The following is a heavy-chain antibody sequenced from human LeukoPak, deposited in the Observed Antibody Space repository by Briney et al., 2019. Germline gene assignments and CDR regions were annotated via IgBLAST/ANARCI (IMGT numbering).Heavy chain of an antibody. CDR3: ARDEPGIVVAGNSLEY. V-gene: IGHV1-46*01. J-gene: IGHJ4*02. D-gene: IGHD6-19*01. Sequence: ASVKVSCKASGYTFTSYYMHWVRQAPGQGLEWMGIINPSGGSTSYAQKFQGRVTMTRDTSTSTVYMELSSLRSEDTAVYYCARDEPGIVVAGNSLEYWGQGTLVTVSS. CDR1: GYTFTSYY. CDR2: INPSGGST.